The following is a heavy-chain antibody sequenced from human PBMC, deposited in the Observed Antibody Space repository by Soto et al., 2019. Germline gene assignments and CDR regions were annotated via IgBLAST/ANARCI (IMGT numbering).Heavy chain of an antibody. CDR2: IIPIFGTA. CDR3: ARDQYYYDSSGYYPYYYYYGMDV. J-gene: IGHJ6*02. D-gene: IGHD3-22*01. CDR1: GGTFSSFA. V-gene: IGHV1-69*13. Sequence: GASVKVSFKASGGTFSSFAISWVRQAPGQGLGWMGGIIPIFGTANYAQKFQGRVTITADESTSTAYMELSSLRSEDTAVYYCARDQYYYDSSGYYPYYYYYGMDVWGQGTTVTVSS.